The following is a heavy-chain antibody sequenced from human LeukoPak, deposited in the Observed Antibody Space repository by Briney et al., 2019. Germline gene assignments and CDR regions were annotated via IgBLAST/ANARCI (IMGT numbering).Heavy chain of an antibody. CDR1: GYTFTSYY. V-gene: IGHV1-46*01. Sequence: ASVKVSCKASGYTFTSYYMHWVRQAPGQGLEWMGIINPSGGSTSYAQKFQGRVTMTRDMSTSTVYMELSSLRSEDTAVYYCARSYYYDSSGYYYDYYMDVWGKGTTVTISS. CDR2: INPSGGST. CDR3: ARSYYYDSSGYYYDYYMDV. J-gene: IGHJ6*03. D-gene: IGHD3-22*01.